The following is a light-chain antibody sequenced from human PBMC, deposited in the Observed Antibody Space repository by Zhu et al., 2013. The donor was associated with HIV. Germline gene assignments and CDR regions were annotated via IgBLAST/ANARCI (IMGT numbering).Light chain of an antibody. CDR3: QQSYSTPVCS. J-gene: IGKJ2*04. CDR2: AAS. CDR1: QSISTY. Sequence: DIQMTQSPLSLSASVGDRVTITCRASQSISTYLNWYQQKPGKAPKLLIYAASSLQSGVPSRFSGSGSGTDFTLTISSLQPEDFATYYCQQSYSTPVCSFGQGTKLEIK. V-gene: IGKV1-39*01.